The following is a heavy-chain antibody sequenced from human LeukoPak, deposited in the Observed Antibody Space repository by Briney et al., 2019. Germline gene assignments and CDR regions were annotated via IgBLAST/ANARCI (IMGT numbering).Heavy chain of an antibody. CDR2: IKGDGSEK. J-gene: IGHJ4*02. CDR1: GFTFSSYW. CDR3: ARDRGIAVAGTGNSFDY. V-gene: IGHV3-7*01. D-gene: IGHD6-19*01. Sequence: GGSLRLSCAASGFTFSSYWMSWVRLAPGKGLEWVANIKGDGSEKWYADSVKGRFTISRDNAKNSLYLQMNSLRAEDTAVYYCARDRGIAVAGTGNSFDYWGQGTLVTVSS.